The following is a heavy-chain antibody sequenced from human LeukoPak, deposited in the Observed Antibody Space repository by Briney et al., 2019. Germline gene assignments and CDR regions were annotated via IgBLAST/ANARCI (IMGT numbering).Heavy chain of an antibody. J-gene: IGHJ4*02. V-gene: IGHV4-59*01. CDR1: GFTFSRSW. CDR2: IYYSGST. D-gene: IGHD4-17*01. CDR3: ARVEINDYGDNYFDY. Sequence: GSLRLSCAASGFTFSRSWMSWVRQAPGKGLEWIGYIYYSGSTHYNPSLKSRVTISVDTSKNQFSLKLSSVTAADTAVYYCARVEINDYGDNYFDYWGQGTLVTVSS.